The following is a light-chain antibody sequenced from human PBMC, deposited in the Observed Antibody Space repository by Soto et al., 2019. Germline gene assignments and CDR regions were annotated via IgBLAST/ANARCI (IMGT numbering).Light chain of an antibody. J-gene: IGLJ3*02. Sequence: QAVVTQPPSVSGAPGQRVTISCTGNNSNLGAGYDVHWYQQLPGAAPKLVIFGNRNRSSGVPERFSGSKSGTSASLAITGLQAEDEADYYCQAYDYSLTAFVFGGGTKVTVL. CDR1: NSNLGAGYD. CDR3: QAYDYSLTAFV. CDR2: GNR. V-gene: IGLV1-40*01.